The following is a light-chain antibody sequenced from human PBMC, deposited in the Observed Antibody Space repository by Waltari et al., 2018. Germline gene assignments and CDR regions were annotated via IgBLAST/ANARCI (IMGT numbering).Light chain of an antibody. Sequence: SCRASQSVRWSLACDQKQPRPALTLLIYGASSRATGIPDRFSGGGYGTDFSLNVSRLEPEDFAVYYCQHYVRLPATFGQGTKVELK. CDR3: QHYVRLPAT. CDR2: GAS. J-gene: IGKJ1*01. CDR1: QSVRWS. V-gene: IGKV3-20*01.